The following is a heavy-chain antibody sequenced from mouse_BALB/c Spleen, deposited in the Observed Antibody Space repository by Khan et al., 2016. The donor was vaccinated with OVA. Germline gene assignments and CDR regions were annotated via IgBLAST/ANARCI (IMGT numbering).Heavy chain of an antibody. V-gene: IGHV1S137*01. CDR2: ISTYYGDA. CDR3: VRGSGKSRFAY. D-gene: IGHD1-3*01. CDR1: GYTFTDFA. Sequence: VQLQESGAELVRPGVSVKISCKGSGYTFTDFAMHWVKQSHGKGLEWLGVISTYYGDADYNHKFRDKATLTVDKSSSTASMELAGLTSEDSAIYYCVRGSGKSRFAYWGQGTLVTVSA. J-gene: IGHJ3*01.